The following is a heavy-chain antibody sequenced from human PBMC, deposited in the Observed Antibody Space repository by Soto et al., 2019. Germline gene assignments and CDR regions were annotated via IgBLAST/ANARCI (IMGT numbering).Heavy chain of an antibody. V-gene: IGHV1-3*01. Sequence: ASVKVSCKASGYTFTSYAMHWVRQAPGQRLEWMGWINAGNGNTKYSQKFQGRVTITRDTSASTAYMELSSLRSEDTAVYYCARDPSYYVMDVWGQGTTVIVSS. CDR1: GYTFTSYA. CDR3: ARDPSYYVMDV. CDR2: INAGNGNT. J-gene: IGHJ6*02.